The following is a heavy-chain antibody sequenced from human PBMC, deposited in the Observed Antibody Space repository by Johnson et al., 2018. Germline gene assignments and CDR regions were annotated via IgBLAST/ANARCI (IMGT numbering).Heavy chain of an antibody. Sequence: VQLLESGGGVVQPGRSLRLSCAASGFTFSSYGMHWVRQAPGKGLEWVAVISYDGSNKYYADSVKGRFTISRDNSKNTLYLQMNSLRAEDTGVYYCAKGGGGPDAFEIWGQGTMVTVSS. CDR2: ISYDGSNK. CDR3: AKGGGGPDAFEI. J-gene: IGHJ3*02. V-gene: IGHV3-30*18. CDR1: GFTFSSYG. D-gene: IGHD3-16*01.